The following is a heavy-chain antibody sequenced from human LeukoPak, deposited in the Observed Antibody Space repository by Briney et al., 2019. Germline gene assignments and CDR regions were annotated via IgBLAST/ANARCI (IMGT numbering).Heavy chain of an antibody. Sequence: GSLRLSCAASGFTFSSYAMHWVRQAPGKGLEYVSAISSNGGSTYYANSAKGRFTISRDNSKNTLYLQMGSLRAEDMAVYYCARGGAYYYYYYMDVWGKGTTVTVSS. V-gene: IGHV3-64*01. CDR3: ARGGAYYYYYYMDV. J-gene: IGHJ6*03. CDR1: GFTFSSYA. CDR2: ISSNGGST. D-gene: IGHD2-15*01.